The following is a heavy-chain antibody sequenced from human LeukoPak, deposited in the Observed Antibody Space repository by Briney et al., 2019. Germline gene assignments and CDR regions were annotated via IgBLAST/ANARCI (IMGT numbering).Heavy chain of an antibody. Sequence: PGGSLRLSCAASGFTFSSYGMHWVRQAPGKGLEWVAVISSDGTKTYYADSLKGRFTISRDNSKNTLNLQVNSLRAEDTAVYYCAKDKNWLVQTFFDYWGQGTLVTVSS. CDR3: AKDKNWLVQTFFDY. J-gene: IGHJ4*02. D-gene: IGHD6-19*01. V-gene: IGHV3-30*19. CDR1: GFTFSSYG. CDR2: ISSDGTKT.